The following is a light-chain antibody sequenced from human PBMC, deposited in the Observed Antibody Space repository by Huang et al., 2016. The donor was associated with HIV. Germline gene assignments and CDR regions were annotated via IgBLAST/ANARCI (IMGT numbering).Light chain of an antibody. CDR2: VAS. J-gene: IGKJ1*01. Sequence: DIQMTQSPSSLSASVGDRVTITCRASQRINSYLNWYQQKPGKAPNLLIYVASSLQGGVPSRFSGSGSGTDFTLTISSLQPEDFATYYCQQSYNTPTFGHGTKVEI. CDR1: QRINSY. CDR3: QQSYNTPT. V-gene: IGKV1-39*01.